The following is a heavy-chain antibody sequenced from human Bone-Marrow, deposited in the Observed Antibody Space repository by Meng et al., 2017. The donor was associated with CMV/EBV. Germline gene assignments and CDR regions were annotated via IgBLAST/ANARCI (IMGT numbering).Heavy chain of an antibody. CDR3: TTAPSIAARRGVDY. D-gene: IGHD6-6*01. Sequence: GESLKISCAASGFTFSNAWMSWVRQAPGKGLEWVGRIKTKIDGGTTDYAAPVKGRFTVSRDDSKNRLYLQMNSLKTEDTAVYYCTTAPSIAARRGVDYWGQGTLVTVSS. J-gene: IGHJ4*02. CDR2: IKTKIDGGTT. CDR1: GFTFSNAW. V-gene: IGHV3-15*01.